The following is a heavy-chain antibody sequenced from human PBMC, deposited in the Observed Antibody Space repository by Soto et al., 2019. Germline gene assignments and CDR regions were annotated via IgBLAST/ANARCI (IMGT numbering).Heavy chain of an antibody. CDR1: GFTFSSYG. D-gene: IGHD3-9*01. CDR3: AKVRLRYFDWLVYGMDV. J-gene: IGHJ6*02. V-gene: IGHV3-30*18. CDR2: ISYDGSNK. Sequence: QVQLVESGGGVVQPGRALRLSCAASGFTFSSYGMHWVRQAPGKGLEWVAVISYDGSNKYYADSVKGRFTTSRDNSKNTLYLQMNSLRAEDTAVYYCAKVRLRYFDWLVYGMDVWGQGTTVTVSS.